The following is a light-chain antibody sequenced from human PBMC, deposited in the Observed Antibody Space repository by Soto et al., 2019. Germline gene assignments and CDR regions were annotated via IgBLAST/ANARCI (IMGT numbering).Light chain of an antibody. Sequence: EIGMTQSPATLSVSPGERATLSCRASQSVSSNLAWYQQKPDQAPRLLIYGASTRATGIPARFSGSGSGTEFTLTISSLQSADFAVYYCQQYNNWPFTFGPGTKVDIK. CDR3: QQYNNWPFT. V-gene: IGKV3-15*01. CDR1: QSVSSN. CDR2: GAS. J-gene: IGKJ3*01.